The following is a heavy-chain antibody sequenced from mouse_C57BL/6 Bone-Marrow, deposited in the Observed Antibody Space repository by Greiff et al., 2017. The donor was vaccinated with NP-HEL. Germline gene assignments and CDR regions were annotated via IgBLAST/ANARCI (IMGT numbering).Heavy chain of an antibody. CDR3: TREGKYDGYYSFAY. CDR1: GYTFTDYE. Sequence: VQRVESGAELVRPGASVTLSCKASGYTFTDYEMHWVKQTPVHGLEWIGAIDPETGGTAYNQQFKGKAILTADKSSSTAYMELRSLTSEDSAVYYCTREGKYDGYYSFAYWGQGTLVTVSA. CDR2: IDPETGGT. V-gene: IGHV1-15*01. J-gene: IGHJ3*01. D-gene: IGHD2-3*01.